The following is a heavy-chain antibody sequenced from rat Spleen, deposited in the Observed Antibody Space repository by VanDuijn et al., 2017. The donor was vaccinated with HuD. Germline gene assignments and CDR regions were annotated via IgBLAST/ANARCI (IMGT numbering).Heavy chain of an antibody. D-gene: IGHD1-12*02. CDR1: GLSLLSNG. Sequence: QVQLQESGPGLVQPSQTLSLTCTVSGLSLLSNGVSWVRQPPGTGLEWIAAISSGGRTYYNSTRKSRLSITRDNSKSQVFLKMNSLQTEDTAIYFCTMSVEGSYYSSYYWYFDFWGPGTMVTVSS. CDR2: ISSGGRT. V-gene: IGHV2-6*01. CDR3: TMSVEGSYYSSYYWYFDF. J-gene: IGHJ1*01.